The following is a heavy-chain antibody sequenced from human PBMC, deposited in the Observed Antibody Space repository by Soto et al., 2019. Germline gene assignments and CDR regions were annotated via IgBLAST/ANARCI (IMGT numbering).Heavy chain of an antibody. J-gene: IGHJ4*02. D-gene: IGHD3-10*01. V-gene: IGHV3-7*01. Sequence: EVQLVESGGGLVQPGGSLRLSCAASGFTFSSYWMSWVRQAPGKGLEWVANIKQDGSEKYYVDSVKGRFTISRDNAKNSRYLQVNSLSPEDTAVYYCARRSGVREDYWGQGTLVIVSS. CDR2: IKQDGSEK. CDR3: ARRSGVREDY. CDR1: GFTFSSYW.